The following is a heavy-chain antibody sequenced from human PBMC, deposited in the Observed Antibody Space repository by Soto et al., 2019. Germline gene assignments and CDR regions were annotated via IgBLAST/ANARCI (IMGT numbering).Heavy chain of an antibody. CDR3: ARANSVVVPAAHDWFDP. D-gene: IGHD2-2*01. CDR1: GFTFSDYY. J-gene: IGHJ5*02. Sequence: QVQLVESGGGLVKPGGSLRLSCAASGFTFSDYYMSWIRQAPGKGLEWVSYISSSGSTIYYADSVKGRFTISRDNAKNSLYLQMNGLRAEDSAVYYCARANSVVVPAAHDWFDPWGQGTQVTVSS. V-gene: IGHV3-11*01. CDR2: ISSSGSTI.